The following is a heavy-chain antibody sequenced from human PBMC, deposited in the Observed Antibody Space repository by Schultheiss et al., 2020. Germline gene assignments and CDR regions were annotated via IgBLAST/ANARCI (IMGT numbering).Heavy chain of an antibody. J-gene: IGHJ1*01. Sequence: GESLKISCAASGFSVSNSAMSWVRLAPGKGLEWVAVIWYDGSNKYYADSVKGRFTISRDNAKNSLYLQMNSLRAEDTAVYYCARDSGYSSTYFQHWGQGTLVNVYS. D-gene: IGHD6-13*01. V-gene: IGHV3-33*08. CDR1: GFSVSNSA. CDR3: ARDSGYSSTYFQH. CDR2: IWYDGSNK.